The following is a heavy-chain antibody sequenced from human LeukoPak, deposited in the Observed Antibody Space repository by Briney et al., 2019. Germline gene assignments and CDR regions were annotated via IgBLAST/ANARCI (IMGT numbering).Heavy chain of an antibody. CDR2: IYYSGST. D-gene: IGHD3-3*01. CDR3: ARLDTIFGVVINDYYMDV. V-gene: IGHV4-59*01. CDR1: GGSISSYY. Sequence: PSETLSLTCTVSGGSISSYYWSWIRQPPGKGLEWIGYIYYSGSTNYNPSLKSRVTISVDTSKNQCSLKLSSVTAADTAVYYCARLDTIFGVVINDYYMDVWGKGTTVTVSS. J-gene: IGHJ6*03.